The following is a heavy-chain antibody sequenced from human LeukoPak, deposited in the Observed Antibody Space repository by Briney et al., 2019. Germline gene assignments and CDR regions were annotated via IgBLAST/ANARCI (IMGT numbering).Heavy chain of an antibody. V-gene: IGHV3-23*01. Sequence: GGSLRLSCAASGFTFSSYGMSWVRQAPGKGLEWVSAISGSGGSTYYADSVKGRFTISRDNSKNTLYLQMNSLRAEDTAVYYCAKDLGFRSLTWAVTAMFDYWGQGTLVTVSS. CDR3: AKDLGFRSLTWAVTAMFDY. J-gene: IGHJ4*02. CDR2: ISGSGGST. CDR1: GFTFSSYG. D-gene: IGHD1-20*01.